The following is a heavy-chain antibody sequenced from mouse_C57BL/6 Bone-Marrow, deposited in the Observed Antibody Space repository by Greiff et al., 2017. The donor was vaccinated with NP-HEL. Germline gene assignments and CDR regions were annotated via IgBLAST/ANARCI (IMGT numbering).Heavy chain of an antibody. CDR1: GYTFTSYG. CDR2: IYPRSGNT. CDR3: ARSYYDYDEGFDY. V-gene: IGHV1-81*01. J-gene: IGHJ2*01. D-gene: IGHD2-4*01. Sequence: QVQLQQSGAELARPGASVKLSCKASGYTFTSYGISWVKQSTGQGLEWIGEIYPRSGNTYYNEKFKGKATLTADKSSSTAYMELRSLTSEDSAVYFCARSYYDYDEGFDYWGQGTTLTVSS.